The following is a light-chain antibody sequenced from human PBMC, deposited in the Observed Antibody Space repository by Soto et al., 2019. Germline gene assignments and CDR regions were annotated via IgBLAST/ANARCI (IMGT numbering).Light chain of an antibody. CDR1: SSDVGGYKF. Sequence: QSALTQPASVSGSPGQSITISCTGTSSDVGGYKFVSWYQQHPGKAPKLIIYEVSNRPSGVSNRFSGSKSGNTASLTISGLQAEDEGDYHCSSYTRSSSVVFGGGTKLTVL. J-gene: IGLJ2*01. CDR3: SSYTRSSSVV. CDR2: EVS. V-gene: IGLV2-14*01.